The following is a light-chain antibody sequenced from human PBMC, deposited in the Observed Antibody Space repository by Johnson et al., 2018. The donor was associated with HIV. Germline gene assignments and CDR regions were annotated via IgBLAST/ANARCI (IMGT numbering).Light chain of an antibody. Sequence: SVLTQSPSVSAAPGQKVTISCSGSTSNLGNNYLSWYQQLPGTAPKLLIYDNNKRPSGIPDRFSGSKSGTSATLAITGLKTGDEADYYCGTWDSSLSVGVFGTGTKVTVL. J-gene: IGLJ1*01. CDR2: DNN. V-gene: IGLV1-51*01. CDR1: TSNLGNNY. CDR3: GTWDSSLSVGV.